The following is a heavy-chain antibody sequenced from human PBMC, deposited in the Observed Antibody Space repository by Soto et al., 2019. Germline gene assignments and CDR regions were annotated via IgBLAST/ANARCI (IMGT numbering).Heavy chain of an antibody. CDR2: ISAYNGNT. CDR3: AREREYYYDSSGYYTPGYYYYGMDV. J-gene: IGHJ6*02. Sequence: QVQLVQSGAEVKKPGASVKVSCKASGYTFTSYGISWVRQAPGQGLEWMGWISAYNGNTNYAQKLQGRVTMTTDTSTSTAYMELRSLRSDDTAVYYCAREREYYYDSSGYYTPGYYYYGMDVWGQETTVTVSS. V-gene: IGHV1-18*01. CDR1: GYTFTSYG. D-gene: IGHD3-22*01.